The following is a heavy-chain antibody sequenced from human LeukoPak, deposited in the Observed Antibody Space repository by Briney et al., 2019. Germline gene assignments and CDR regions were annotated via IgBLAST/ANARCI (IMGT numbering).Heavy chain of an antibody. CDR1: GYTFTSYG. J-gene: IGHJ4*02. D-gene: IGHD3-22*01. CDR2: ISAYNGNT. V-gene: IGHV1-18*01. CDR3: ARDGYYYDSSGYYSFPDY. Sequence: ASVKVSXKASGYTFTSYGISWVRQAPGQGLEWMGWISAYNGNTNYAQKFQGRVAMTTDTPTSTAYMELRSLRSDDTAVYYCARDGYYYDSSGYYSFPDYWGQGTLVTVSS.